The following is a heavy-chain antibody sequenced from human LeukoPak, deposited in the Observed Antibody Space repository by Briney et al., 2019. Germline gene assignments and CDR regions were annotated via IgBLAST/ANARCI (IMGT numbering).Heavy chain of an antibody. D-gene: IGHD2-2*02. CDR3: ARGMVVPAAIVYYYYYMDV. Sequence: SETLSLTCTVSGGSISSYYWSWIRQPPGKGLEWIGYIYYSGSTNYNPSLKSRVTISVDTSKNQFSLKLSSVTAADTAVYYCARGMVVPAAIVYYYYYMDVWGKGTAVTVSS. V-gene: IGHV4-59*12. CDR1: GGSISSYY. CDR2: IYYSGST. J-gene: IGHJ6*03.